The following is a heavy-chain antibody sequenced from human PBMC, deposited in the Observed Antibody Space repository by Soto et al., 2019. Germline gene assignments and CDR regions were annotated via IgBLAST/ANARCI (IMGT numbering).Heavy chain of an antibody. CDR2: ISHRGSA. V-gene: IGHV4-31*03. J-gene: IGHJ5*02. CDR1: GGSISSGAYY. CDR3: ARVSATGTRWFDP. Sequence: SETLSLTCTVSGGSISSGAYYWGWIRQHPGKGLEWIGYISHRGSAYYTPSLKSRVSLSVDPSKSQFSLNVTSLTAADTAVYYCARVSATGTRWFDPWGPGTLVTVSS. D-gene: IGHD6-13*01.